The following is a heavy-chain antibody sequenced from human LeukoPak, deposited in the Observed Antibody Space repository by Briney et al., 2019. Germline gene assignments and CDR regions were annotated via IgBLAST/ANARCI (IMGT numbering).Heavy chain of an antibody. Sequence: GASVKVSCKVSGGTFSSYPISWVRQAPGQGLEWMGGIIPIFGTANYAQKFQGRVTITTDESTSTAYMELSSLRSEDTAVYYCASPSLTTVTTVSGVGAFDIWGQGTMVTVSS. CDR1: GGTFSSYP. CDR3: ASPSLTTVTTVSGVGAFDI. D-gene: IGHD4-17*01. J-gene: IGHJ3*02. CDR2: IIPIFGTA. V-gene: IGHV1-69*05.